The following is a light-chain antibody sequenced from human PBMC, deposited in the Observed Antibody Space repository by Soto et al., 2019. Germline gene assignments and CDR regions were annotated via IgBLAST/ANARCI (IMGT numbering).Light chain of an antibody. J-gene: IGKJ5*01. CDR3: QPRSNCPPIA. CDR1: QSVSSY. V-gene: IGKV3-11*01. Sequence: EIVLTQSPATLSLSPGERATLSCRASQSVSSYLAWYQQKPGQAPRLLIDDASNRDTGIPARFSGSGSGTDFTLTIRGLEPEDFAVHDCQPRSNCPPIAFGQGTRLEIK. CDR2: DAS.